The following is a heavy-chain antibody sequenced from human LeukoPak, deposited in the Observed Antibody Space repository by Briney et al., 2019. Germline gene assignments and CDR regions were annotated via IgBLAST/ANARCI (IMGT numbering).Heavy chain of an antibody. CDR2: IYYSGST. V-gene: IGHV4-59*12. CDR3: ARGRRDGYNLVRAFDI. CDR1: GGSISSYY. Sequence: SETLSLTCTVSGGSISSYYWSWIRQPPGKGLEWIGYIYYSGSTNYNPSLKSRVTISVDTSKNQFSLKLSSVTAADTAVYYCARGRRDGYNLVRAFDIWGQGTMVTVSS. J-gene: IGHJ3*02. D-gene: IGHD5-24*01.